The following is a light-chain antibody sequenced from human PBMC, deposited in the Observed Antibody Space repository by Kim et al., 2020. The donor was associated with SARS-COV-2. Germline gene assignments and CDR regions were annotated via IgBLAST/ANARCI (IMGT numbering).Light chain of an antibody. Sequence: RATINCKSSQSVLYSSNNKNYLAWYQQKPGQPPKLLIYGASTRESGVPDRFSGSGSGTDFTLPISSLQAEDVAVYYCQQYYSTPGSFGQGTKLEIK. CDR2: GAS. CDR3: QQYYSTPGS. V-gene: IGKV4-1*01. CDR1: QSVLYSSNNKNY. J-gene: IGKJ2*03.